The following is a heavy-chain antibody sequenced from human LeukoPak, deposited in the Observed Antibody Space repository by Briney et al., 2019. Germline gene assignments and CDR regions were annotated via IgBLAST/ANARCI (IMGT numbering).Heavy chain of an antibody. Sequence: GGSLRLSCAAFGFSLSRYWMHWVRQAPGKGLVWVSRINTDGSSTSYADSVKGRFTISRDNAKNTLYLQMNSLRAEDTAVYYCARDEYCGGDCYADWGQGTLVTVSS. D-gene: IGHD2-21*02. CDR1: GFSLSRYW. V-gene: IGHV3-74*01. J-gene: IGHJ4*02. CDR2: INTDGSST. CDR3: ARDEYCGGDCYAD.